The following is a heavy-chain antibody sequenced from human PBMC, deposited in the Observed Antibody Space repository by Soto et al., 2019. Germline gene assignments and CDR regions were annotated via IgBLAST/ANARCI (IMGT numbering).Heavy chain of an antibody. CDR2: INPSGGST. Sequence: ASVKASCKAPGYTFPSYYIHWLRQAPGQGLEWMGIINPSGGSTTYAQKFQGRVTMTRDTSTSTVYMDLNSLRSEDTAVYYCARATAASNGRGMDVWGQGTTVTVSS. CDR3: ARATAASNGRGMDV. CDR1: GYTFPSYY. J-gene: IGHJ6*02. D-gene: IGHD2-2*01. V-gene: IGHV1-46*01.